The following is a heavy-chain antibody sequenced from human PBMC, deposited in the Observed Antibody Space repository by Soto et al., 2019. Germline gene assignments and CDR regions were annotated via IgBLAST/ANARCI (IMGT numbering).Heavy chain of an antibody. V-gene: IGHV4-30-4*01. Sequence: SETLSLTCTVSGGSISSGDYYWSWIRQPPGKGLEWIGYIYYSGSTYYNPSLKSRVTISVDTSKNQSSLKLSSVTAADTAVYYCARDRYYDFWSGPEGYNWFDPWGQGTLVTVSS. D-gene: IGHD3-3*01. CDR3: ARDRYYDFWSGPEGYNWFDP. CDR2: IYYSGST. J-gene: IGHJ5*02. CDR1: GGSISSGDYY.